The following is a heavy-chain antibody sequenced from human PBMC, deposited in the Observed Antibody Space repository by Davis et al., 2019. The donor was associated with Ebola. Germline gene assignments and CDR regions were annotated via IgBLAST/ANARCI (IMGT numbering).Heavy chain of an antibody. J-gene: IGHJ6*02. CDR1: GFSVRTNF. V-gene: IGHV3-53*01. Sequence: GESLKISCAAYGFSVRTNFIHWVRQAPGRGLEWVALIYGSGSTYYADSVKGRFTISRDDLKNTVDVQMNSLRVEDSAIYYCAKDEEIQFGIDVWGQGTTVTVSS. D-gene: IGHD5-24*01. CDR3: AKDEEIQFGIDV. CDR2: IYGSGST.